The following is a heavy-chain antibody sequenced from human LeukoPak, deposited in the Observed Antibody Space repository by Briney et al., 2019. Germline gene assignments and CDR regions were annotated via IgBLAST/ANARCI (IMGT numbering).Heavy chain of an antibody. CDR1: GGSISSYY. CDR3: ARYVVVVAARCFDY. V-gene: IGHV4-59*01. D-gene: IGHD2-15*01. J-gene: IGHJ4*02. Sequence: SETLSLTCTVSGGSISSYYWSWIRQPPGKGLEWIGYIYYSGSTNYNPSLKSRVTISVDTSKNQFSLKLSSVTAADTAVYYCARYVVVVAARCFDYWGQGTLVTVPS. CDR2: IYYSGST.